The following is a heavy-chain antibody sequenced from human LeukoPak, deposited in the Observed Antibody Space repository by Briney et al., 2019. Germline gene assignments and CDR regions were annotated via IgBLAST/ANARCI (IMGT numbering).Heavy chain of an antibody. V-gene: IGHV3-7*01. CDR1: GFAFSRYW. CDR3: ARDGSGGSTQYNWFDP. D-gene: IGHD1-26*01. J-gene: IGHJ5*02. Sequence: GGSLRLSCAASGFAFSRYWMACVRQAPGKGLEWVANIKQDGSEKYYVDSVKGRFIISRDNTKNSLHLQMNSLRVEDMAVYYCARDGSGGSTQYNWFDPWGQGTLVTVSS. CDR2: IKQDGSEK.